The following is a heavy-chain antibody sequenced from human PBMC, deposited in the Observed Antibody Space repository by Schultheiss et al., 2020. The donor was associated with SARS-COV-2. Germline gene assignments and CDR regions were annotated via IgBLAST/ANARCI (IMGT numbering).Heavy chain of an antibody. J-gene: IGHJ5*02. CDR2: ISSSGSTI. D-gene: IGHD2-2*01. Sequence: GGSLRLSCAASGFTFSSYSMNWVRQAPGKGLEWVSYISSSGSTIYYADSVKGRFTISRDNAKNSLYLQMNSLRAEDTAVYYCARVPYCSSTSCYRLYNWFDPWGQGTLVTVSS. V-gene: IGHV3-48*04. CDR3: ARVPYCSSTSCYRLYNWFDP. CDR1: GFTFSSYS.